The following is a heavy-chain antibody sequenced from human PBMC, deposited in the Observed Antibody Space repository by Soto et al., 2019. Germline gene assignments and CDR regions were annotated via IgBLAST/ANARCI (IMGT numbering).Heavy chain of an antibody. Sequence: WGSQRLLCAAAGFTFSDYYMSWIRQAPGKGLEWVSYISSSGYTMYYADSVKGRFTISRDNAKTSLYLLMNGLRAEDTAVYHCARIYSSSWYYFDHWGQGALVTVSS. V-gene: IGHV3-11*01. CDR3: ARIYSSSWYYFDH. J-gene: IGHJ4*02. D-gene: IGHD6-13*01. CDR1: GFTFSDYY. CDR2: ISSSGYTM.